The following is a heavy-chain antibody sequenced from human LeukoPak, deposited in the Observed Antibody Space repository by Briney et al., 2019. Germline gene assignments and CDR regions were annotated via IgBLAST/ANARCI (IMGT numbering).Heavy chain of an antibody. CDR2: INPNSGGT. Sequence: ASVKVSCKASGYTFTGYYMHWVRQAPGQGLEWMGWINPNSGGTNYAQKFQGRVTMTRNTSISTAYMELSSLRSEDTAVYYCATRRYSSGDYYQRAFDFWGQGTMVTVSS. CDR3: ATRRYSSGDYYQRAFDF. V-gene: IGHV1-2*02. CDR1: GYTFTGYY. D-gene: IGHD3-22*01. J-gene: IGHJ3*01.